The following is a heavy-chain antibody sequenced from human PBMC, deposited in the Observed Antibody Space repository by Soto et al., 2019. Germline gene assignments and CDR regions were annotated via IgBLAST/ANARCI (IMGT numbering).Heavy chain of an antibody. Sequence: SVKVSCKASGGTFSSYAISWVRQAPGQGLEWMGGIIPIFGTANYAQKFQGRVTITADESTSTAYMELSSLRSDDTAIYYCARGDSTDCSNGVCSFFYNHDMDVWGQGTTVTVSS. CDR1: GGTFSSYA. V-gene: IGHV1-69*13. CDR2: IIPIFGTA. CDR3: ARGDSTDCSNGVCSFFYNHDMDV. D-gene: IGHD2-8*01. J-gene: IGHJ6*02.